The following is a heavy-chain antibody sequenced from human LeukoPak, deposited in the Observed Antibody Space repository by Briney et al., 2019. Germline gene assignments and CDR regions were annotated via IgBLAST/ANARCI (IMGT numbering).Heavy chain of an antibody. D-gene: IGHD3-16*01. J-gene: IGHJ4*02. CDR2: ISSDGSST. Sequence: GGSLRLSCAASGFTFSSYWMHWVRQAPGRGLVWVSRISSDGSSTIYADSVKGRFTISRDNAKNTLYLQMNSLRAEDPAVYYCARDWGGYGPTSHDYWGQGNLVTVSS. CDR1: GFTFSSYW. V-gene: IGHV3-74*01. CDR3: ARDWGGYGPTSHDY.